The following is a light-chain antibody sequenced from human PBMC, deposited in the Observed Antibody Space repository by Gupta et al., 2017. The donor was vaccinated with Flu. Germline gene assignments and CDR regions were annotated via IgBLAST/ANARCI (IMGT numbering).Light chain of an antibody. Sequence: SVTISCTGTSSDVGDNNYVSWYQHHPAKAHNLIIYEVSKRPAGVPDRFSGSKSGNTASLTVSVLQAEDEADYHCSSYTGGNKLVFGGGTKLTVL. V-gene: IGLV2-8*01. CDR3: SSYTGGNKLV. CDR2: EVS. J-gene: IGLJ3*02. CDR1: SSDVGDNNY.